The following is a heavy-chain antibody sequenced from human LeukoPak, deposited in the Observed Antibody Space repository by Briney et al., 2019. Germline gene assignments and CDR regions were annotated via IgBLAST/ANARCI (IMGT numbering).Heavy chain of an antibody. CDR1: GFTFSSYG. J-gene: IGHJ4*02. V-gene: IGHV3-33*01. CDR3: SSGNNYPPLDY. CDR2: IWYDGSNK. Sequence: GGSLRLSCAASGFTFSSYGMHWVHQAPGKGLEWVAVIWYDGSNKYYADSVKGRFTISRDNSKDTLYLQMNSLRADDMAIYYCSSGNNYPPLDYWGQGTLVAVSS. D-gene: IGHD1/OR15-1a*01.